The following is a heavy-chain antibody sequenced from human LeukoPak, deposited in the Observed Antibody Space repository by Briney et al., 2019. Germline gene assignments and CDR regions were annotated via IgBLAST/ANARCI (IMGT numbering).Heavy chain of an antibody. Sequence: GGSLRLSCAASGFTFNSYAMSWVRQAPGKGLEWVSFISGTGGSTYYADSVKGRFTISRDNSKNTLYLQMNSLRAEDSAVYYCAKDGGYNYGSFDYWGQGTLVTVSS. CDR1: GFTFNSYA. CDR2: ISGTGGST. CDR3: AKDGGYNYGSFDY. J-gene: IGHJ4*02. D-gene: IGHD1-1*01. V-gene: IGHV3-23*01.